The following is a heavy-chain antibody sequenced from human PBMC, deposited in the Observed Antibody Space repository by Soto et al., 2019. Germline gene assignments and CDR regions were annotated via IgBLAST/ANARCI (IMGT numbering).Heavy chain of an antibody. Sequence: QVCLEQSGAEVKKPGSSVRVSCQASGGALTSYPIHWVRQAPGQGLEWMGVIDPMFDTSNLAEKFKARVTFTADASTKTVYMDLTSLRSDDTAVYFCATYPRPYNWIDLWGQGTLLTVSS. CDR3: ATYPRPYNWIDL. J-gene: IGHJ5*02. V-gene: IGHV1-69*01. D-gene: IGHD1-1*01. CDR1: GGALTSYP. CDR2: IDPMFDTS.